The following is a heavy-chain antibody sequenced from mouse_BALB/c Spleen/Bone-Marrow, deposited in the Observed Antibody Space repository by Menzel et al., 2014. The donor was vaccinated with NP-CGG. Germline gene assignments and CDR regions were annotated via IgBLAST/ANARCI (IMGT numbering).Heavy chain of an antibody. CDR3: VREGTMRLRSYYAMDY. D-gene: IGHD2-4*01. CDR1: GFTFNTNA. Sequence: EVKLVESGGGLVQPKGSLKLSCAASGFTFNTNAMSWVRQAPGKGLEWVARIRSKSNNYATYYADSVKDRFTISRDDSQSMLYLQMNNLKTEDTAMYYCVREGTMRLRSYYAMDYWGQGTSVTVSS. CDR2: IRSKSNNYAT. V-gene: IGHV10S3*01. J-gene: IGHJ4*01.